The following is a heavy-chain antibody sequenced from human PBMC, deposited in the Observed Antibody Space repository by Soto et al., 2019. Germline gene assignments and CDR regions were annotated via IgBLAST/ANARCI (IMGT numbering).Heavy chain of an antibody. J-gene: IGHJ4*02. CDR3: ARGAADTAMVDS. CDR2: IFYSGST. Sequence: PSETLSLTCTVSGGSIRSYYWTWIRQPPGKGLEWLGYIFYSGSTFYNPSLKSRVTISIHTSKSQFSLQLTPVTAADTAVYYCARGAADTAMVDSWGQGTLVTVSS. V-gene: IGHV4-59*01. CDR1: GGSIRSYY. D-gene: IGHD5-18*01.